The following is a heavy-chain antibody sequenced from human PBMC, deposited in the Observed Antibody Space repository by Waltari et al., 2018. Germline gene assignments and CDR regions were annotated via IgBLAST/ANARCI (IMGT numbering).Heavy chain of an antibody. D-gene: IGHD3-10*01. V-gene: IGHV3-23*03. J-gene: IGHJ4*02. CDR2: IYSGGGA. CDR3: VKETAYGYYFDN. Sequence: EVQLLESGGGLIPPGGSLTLSCAASGFTFNNYAMNWIRQAPGKGLEWVSVIYSGGGAYYADSVKGRFTISRDNSKNTLYLQMSSLRLDDTAVYYCVKETAYGYYFDNWGQGTLVSVSS. CDR1: GFTFNNYA.